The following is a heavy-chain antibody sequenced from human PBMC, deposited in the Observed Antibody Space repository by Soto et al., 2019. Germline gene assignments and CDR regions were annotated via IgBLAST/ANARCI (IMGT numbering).Heavy chain of an antibody. D-gene: IGHD3-16*01. CDR1: GFTFSSYG. Sequence: QVQLVESGGGVVQPGRSLRLSCAASGFTFSSYGMHWVRQAPGKGLEWVAVISYDGSNKYYADSVKGRFTISRDNSKNTLYLQMNSLRAEDTAVYYCAKDYDDSGYDYIWGRRHLSYFDYWGQGTLVTVSS. J-gene: IGHJ4*02. V-gene: IGHV3-30*18. CDR2: ISYDGSNK. CDR3: AKDYDDSGYDYIWGRRHLSYFDY.